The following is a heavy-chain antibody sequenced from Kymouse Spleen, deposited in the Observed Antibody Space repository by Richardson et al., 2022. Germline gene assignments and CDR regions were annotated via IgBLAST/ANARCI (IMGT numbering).Heavy chain of an antibody. D-gene: IGHD6-19*01. J-gene: IGHJ4*02. CDR2: IGTAGDT. CDR3: ARSIAVAGIDY. V-gene: IGHV3-13*01. Sequence: EVQLVESGGGLVQPGGSLRLSCAASGFTFSSYDMHWVRQATGKGLEWVSAIGTAGDTYYPGSVKGRFTISRENAKNSLYLQMNSLRAGDTAVYYCARSIAVAGIDYWGQGTLVTVSS. CDR1: GFTFSSYD.